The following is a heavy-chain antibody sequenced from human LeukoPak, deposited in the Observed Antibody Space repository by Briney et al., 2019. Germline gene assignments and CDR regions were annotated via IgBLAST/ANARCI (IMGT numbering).Heavy chain of an antibody. CDR3: AGIDGYRADY. CDR1: GGTFSSYA. D-gene: IGHD5-24*01. Sequence: SVKVSCKASGGTFSSYAISWVRQAPGQGLEWMGGIIPIFGTANYAQKFQGRVTITTDESTNTAYIELSSLRSEDTAVYYCAGIDGYRADYWGQGTLVTVSS. CDR2: IIPIFGTA. V-gene: IGHV1-69*05. J-gene: IGHJ4*02.